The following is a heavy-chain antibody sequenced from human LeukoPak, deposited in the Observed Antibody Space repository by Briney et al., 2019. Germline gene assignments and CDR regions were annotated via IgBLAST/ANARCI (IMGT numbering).Heavy chain of an antibody. J-gene: IGHJ6*03. CDR1: GDSISNYY. Sequence: SETLSLTCSVSGDSISNYYWSWSRQTAGKGLEWIGRIYTSGNTNYNPSLKSRVTMSVDTSKNQFSLKLSSVTAADTAVYYCARDLLAFGDYYYYMDVWGKGTTVTISS. CDR2: IYTSGNT. D-gene: IGHD3-10*01. CDR3: ARDLLAFGDYYYYMDV. V-gene: IGHV4-4*07.